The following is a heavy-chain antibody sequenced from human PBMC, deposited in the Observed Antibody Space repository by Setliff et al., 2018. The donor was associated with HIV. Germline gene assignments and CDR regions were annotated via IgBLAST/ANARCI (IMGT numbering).Heavy chain of an antibody. CDR1: GFTFSSAW. CDR2: ISGTT. D-gene: IGHD2-2*01. Sequence: PGGSLRLSCAASGFTFSSAWMIWVRQAPGKGLDWVGLISGTTDYADSVRGRFTISRDNSKNTLYLQMNSLRAEDTAIYYCTKCQRGSSPRTDYYSDYWGQGSLVTVSS. CDR3: TKCQRGSSPRTDYYSDY. V-gene: IGHV3-53*01. J-gene: IGHJ4*02.